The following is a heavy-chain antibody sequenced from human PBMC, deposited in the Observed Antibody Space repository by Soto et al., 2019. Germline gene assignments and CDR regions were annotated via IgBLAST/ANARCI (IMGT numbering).Heavy chain of an antibody. CDR2: IYYSGST. Sequence: SETLSLTCTVSGGSISTYYWSWIRQPPGKGLEWIGHIYYSGSTYYNPSLKSRVTISVDTSKNQFSLKLSSVTAADTAVYYCAREDAFASASWDYWGQGTLVTVSS. CDR1: GGSISTYY. D-gene: IGHD2-21*01. CDR3: AREDAFASASWDY. V-gene: IGHV4-59*12. J-gene: IGHJ4*02.